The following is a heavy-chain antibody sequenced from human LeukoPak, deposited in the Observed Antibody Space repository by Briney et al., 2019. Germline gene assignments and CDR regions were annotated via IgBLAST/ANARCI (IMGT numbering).Heavy chain of an antibody. Sequence: SQTLSLTCTVPGGSLSSGSYYWSWIRQPAGNGLEWIGRIYTSGSTNYNPSLKSRVTISVDTSKNQFSLKLSSVTAADTAVYYCARLIWSGASAGMDVWGQGTTVTVSS. J-gene: IGHJ6*02. D-gene: IGHD3-3*01. V-gene: IGHV4-61*02. CDR3: ARLIWSGASAGMDV. CDR1: GGSLSSGSYY. CDR2: IYTSGST.